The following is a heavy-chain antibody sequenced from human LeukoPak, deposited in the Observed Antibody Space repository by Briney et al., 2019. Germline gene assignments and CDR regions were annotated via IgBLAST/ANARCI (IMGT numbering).Heavy chain of an antibody. CDR1: RDIDSSNRAA. Sequence: SQTLSLTCAISRDIDSSNRAACKWSRQSPSRGLEWLGRTYYRSKWYNDYAVSVKSRITISPDTSKNQFSLQLNSVTTEDTAVYFCARGAPSGTTRLFDCWGQGTLVTVSS. D-gene: IGHD1-7*01. CDR3: ARGAPSGTTRLFDC. CDR2: TYYRSKWYN. V-gene: IGHV6-1*01. J-gene: IGHJ4*02.